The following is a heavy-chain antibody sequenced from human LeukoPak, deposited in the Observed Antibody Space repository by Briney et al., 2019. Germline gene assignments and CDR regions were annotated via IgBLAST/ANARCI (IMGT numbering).Heavy chain of an antibody. V-gene: IGHV4-59*01. Sequence: SETLSLTCTVSGGSISSYYWSWIRQPPGKGLEWIGYIYYSGSTNYNPSLKSRVTISVDTSKNQFSLKLSSVTAADTAVYYCARRPSWYYGMDVWGQGTTVTVSS. CDR3: ARRPSWYYGMDV. J-gene: IGHJ6*02. D-gene: IGHD3-10*01. CDR1: GGSISSYY. CDR2: IYYSGST.